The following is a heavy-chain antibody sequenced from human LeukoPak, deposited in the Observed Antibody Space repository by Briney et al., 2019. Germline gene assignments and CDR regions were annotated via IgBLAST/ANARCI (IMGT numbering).Heavy chain of an antibody. CDR1: GGSISNYY. V-gene: IGHV4-59*01. CDR3: ARDRLAYSSSWYPDAFDI. D-gene: IGHD6-13*01. J-gene: IGHJ3*02. Sequence: SETLSLTCTVSGGSISNYYWSWIRQPPGKGLEWIGYIYYSGSTNYNPSLKSRVTISVDTSKNQFSLKLTSVTAADTAVYDCARDRLAYSSSWYPDAFDIWGQGTMVTVSS. CDR2: IYYSGST.